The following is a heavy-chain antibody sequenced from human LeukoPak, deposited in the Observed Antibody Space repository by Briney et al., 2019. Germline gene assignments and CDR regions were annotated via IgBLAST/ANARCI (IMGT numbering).Heavy chain of an antibody. D-gene: IGHD6-19*01. CDR3: ARGQQWLEAFEH. CDR2: FDPEDGET. V-gene: IGHV1-24*01. CDR1: GYTLTELS. Sequence: ASVKVSCKVSGYTLTELSMHWVRQAPGKGLEWMGGFDPEDGETIYAQKFQGRVTMTEDTSTDTAYMELSSLRSDDTAVYYCARGQQWLEAFEHWGQGTLVTVSS. J-gene: IGHJ4*02.